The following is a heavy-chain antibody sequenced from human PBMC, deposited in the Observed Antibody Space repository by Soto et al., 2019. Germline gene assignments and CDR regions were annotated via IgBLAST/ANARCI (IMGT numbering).Heavy chain of an antibody. Sequence: AASLKISCKGSGYSFTSYWIGWVRQMPGKGLEWMGIIYPGDSDTRYSPSFQGQVTISADKSISTAYLQWSSLKASDTAMYYCARHPAIAARPEYYYGMDVWGQGTTVIVSS. CDR3: ARHPAIAARPEYYYGMDV. V-gene: IGHV5-51*01. D-gene: IGHD6-6*01. CDR2: IYPGDSDT. CDR1: GYSFTSYW. J-gene: IGHJ6*02.